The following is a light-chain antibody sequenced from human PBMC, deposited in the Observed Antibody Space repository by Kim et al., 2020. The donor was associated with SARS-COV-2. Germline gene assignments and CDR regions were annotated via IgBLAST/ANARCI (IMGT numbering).Light chain of an antibody. CDR1: KLGDKY. CDR2: QDS. Sequence: VSPGQTASITCSGDKLGDKYACWYHQKPGQSPVLVIYQDSKRPSGIPERFSGSNSGNTATLTISGTQAMDEADYYCQAWDSSTAVFGGGTQLTVL. J-gene: IGLJ3*02. CDR3: QAWDSSTAV. V-gene: IGLV3-1*01.